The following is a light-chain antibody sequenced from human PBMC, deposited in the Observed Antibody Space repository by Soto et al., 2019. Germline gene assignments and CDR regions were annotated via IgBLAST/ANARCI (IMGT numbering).Light chain of an antibody. Sequence: EIVLTQSPATLSLSPGERATLSCRASQSVSSYLAWYQQKPGQAPRLLIYDASNRATGIPARFSGSGYGTDFTLTISSLEPEDFAVYYCQQYNNWPPITFGQGTRLEIK. J-gene: IGKJ5*01. V-gene: IGKV3-11*01. CDR2: DAS. CDR1: QSVSSY. CDR3: QQYNNWPPIT.